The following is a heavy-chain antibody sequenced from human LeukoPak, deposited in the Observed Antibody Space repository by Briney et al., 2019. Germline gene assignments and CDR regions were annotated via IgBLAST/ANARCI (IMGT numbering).Heavy chain of an antibody. CDR3: ARAAKYSPYYFDY. CDR2: MNPNSART. V-gene: IGHV1-8*01. D-gene: IGHD6-6*01. J-gene: IGHJ4*02. CDR1: GYSFTTYD. Sequence: GASVKLSCTASGYSFTTYDFNWVRQATGQGLEWMGWMNPNSARTGYAQKFQGRVTMTWDASINTAYLELNSLTSDDTAIYFCARAAKYSPYYFDYWGQGSLVTVSS.